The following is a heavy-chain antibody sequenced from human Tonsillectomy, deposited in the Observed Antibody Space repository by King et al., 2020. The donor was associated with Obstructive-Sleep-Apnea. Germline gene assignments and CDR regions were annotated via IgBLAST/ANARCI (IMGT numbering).Heavy chain of an antibody. D-gene: IGHD3-10*01. Sequence: VQLVESGGGLVQPGGSLRLSCAASGFTFSSYAMNWVRQAPGKGLEWVSAISGSGGSTYYADSVKGRFTFSRDNSKNTLYLQMNNLRVEDTAVYYCAKDYYGSGSPLLMDVWGQGTTVTVSS. J-gene: IGHJ6*02. CDR1: GFTFSSYA. CDR2: ISGSGGST. CDR3: AKDYYGSGSPLLMDV. V-gene: IGHV3-23*04.